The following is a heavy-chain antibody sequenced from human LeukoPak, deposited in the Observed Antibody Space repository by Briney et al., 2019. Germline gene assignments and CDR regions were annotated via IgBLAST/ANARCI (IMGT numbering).Heavy chain of an antibody. J-gene: IGHJ5*02. CDR3: ARSVGGLGSWEPKWFDP. CDR1: GYSFTSHW. V-gene: IGHV5-10-1*01. CDR2: IDPSDSYT. D-gene: IGHD3-10*01. Sequence: GESLKIFCKGSGYSFTSHWITWVRQMPGKGLEWMGRIDPSDSYTNYSPSFQGRVTISADKSISTAYLQWNSLKASDTAMYYCARSVGGLGSWEPKWFDPWGQGTLVTVSS.